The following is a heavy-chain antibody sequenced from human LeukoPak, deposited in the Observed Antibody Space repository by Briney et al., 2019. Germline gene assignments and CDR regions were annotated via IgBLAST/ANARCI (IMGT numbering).Heavy chain of an antibody. J-gene: IGHJ6*03. D-gene: IGHD6-6*01. V-gene: IGHV1-18*01. CDR2: ISAYNGNT. CDR3: ATLAARHYYYYYMDV. CDR1: GYTFTSYG. Sequence: ASVKVSCKASGYTFTSYGISWVRQAPGQGLEWMGWISAYNGNTNYAQKLQGRVTMTTDTSTSTAYMELRSLRSDDTAVYYCATLAARHYYYYYMDVWGKGTTVTVSS.